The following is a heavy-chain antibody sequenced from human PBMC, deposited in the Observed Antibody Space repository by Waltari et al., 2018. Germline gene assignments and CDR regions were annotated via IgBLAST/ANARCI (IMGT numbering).Heavy chain of an antibody. Sequence: QVQLVESGGGVVQPGRSLRLSCAASGFTFSSYAMHWVRQAPGKGLEWVAVISYDGSNKYYADSVKGRFTISRDNSKNTLYLQMNSLRAEDTAVYYCARDSDYGDLYFQHWGQGTLVTVSS. CDR1: GFTFSSYA. J-gene: IGHJ1*01. CDR2: ISYDGSNK. CDR3: ARDSDYGDLYFQH. D-gene: IGHD4-17*01. V-gene: IGHV3-30-3*01.